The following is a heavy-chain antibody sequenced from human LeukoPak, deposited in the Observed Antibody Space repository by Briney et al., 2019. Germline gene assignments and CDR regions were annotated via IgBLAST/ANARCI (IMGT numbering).Heavy chain of an antibody. CDR1: GFTFSSYE. J-gene: IGHJ4*02. Sequence: PGGSLRLSCAASGFTFSSYEMNWVRQAPGKGLEWVSGITGSGGRTYYADSVKGRFTISRDNSKNTVFLQMNSLRAEDTAIYYCADGDCSSASCYQSPLGNWGQGTLVTVSS. CDR3: ADGDCSSASCYQSPLGN. V-gene: IGHV3-23*01. D-gene: IGHD2-2*01. CDR2: ITGSGGRT.